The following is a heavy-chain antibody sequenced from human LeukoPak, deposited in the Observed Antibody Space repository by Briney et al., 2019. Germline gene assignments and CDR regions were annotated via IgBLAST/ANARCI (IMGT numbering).Heavy chain of an antibody. Sequence: ASVKVSCKASGYTFTGYYMHWVRQAPGQGPEWMGRINPNSGGTNYAQKFQGRVTMTRDTSISTAYMELSSLRSDDTAVYYCARDIPSSGWSWGQGTLVTVSS. CDR3: ARDIPSSGWS. D-gene: IGHD6-19*01. CDR1: GYTFTGYY. V-gene: IGHV1-2*06. J-gene: IGHJ4*02. CDR2: INPNSGGT.